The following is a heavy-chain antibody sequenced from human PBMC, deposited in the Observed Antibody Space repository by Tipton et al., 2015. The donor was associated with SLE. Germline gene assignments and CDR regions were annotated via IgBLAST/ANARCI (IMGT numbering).Heavy chain of an antibody. CDR2: IYHSGSA. D-gene: IGHD3-22*01. J-gene: IGHJ4*02. CDR1: SGSISSDGYS. V-gene: IGHV4-30-2*01. CDR3: ARALTTVIQGIIAFDS. Sequence: TLPLTCAVSSGSISSDGYSWSWIRQPPGKDLEFIGYIYHSGSAHYNPSLQSRVTMSVDRSQNQFSLNLNSVTAADTAVYYCARALTTVIQGIIAFDSWAQGTLVIVSS.